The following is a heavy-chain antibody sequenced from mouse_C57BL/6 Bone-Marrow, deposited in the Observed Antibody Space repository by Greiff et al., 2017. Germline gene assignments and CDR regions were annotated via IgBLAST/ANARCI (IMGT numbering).Heavy chain of an antibody. V-gene: IGHV1-69*01. Sequence: QVQLQQPGAELVMPGASVKLSCKASGYTFTSYWMHWVKQTPGQGLEWIGAIDPSDSYTNYNQKFKGKSTLTVDKSSSTAYMQLSSLTSEDSAVCYCVRLSDRWGQGTTLTVSS. D-gene: IGHD3-2*02. CDR2: IDPSDSYT. CDR3: VRLSDR. J-gene: IGHJ2*01. CDR1: GYTFTSYW.